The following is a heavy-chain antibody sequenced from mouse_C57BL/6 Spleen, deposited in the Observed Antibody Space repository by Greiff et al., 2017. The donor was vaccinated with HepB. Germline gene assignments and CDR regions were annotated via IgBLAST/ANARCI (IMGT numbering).Heavy chain of an antibody. CDR2: IYPGDGDT. Sequence: VQLQESGPELVKPGASVKISCKASGYAFSSSWMNWVKQRPGKGLEWIGRIYPGDGDTNYNGKFKGKATLTADKSSSTAYMQLSSLTSEDSAVYFCARTGDYGWYFDVWGTGTTVTVSS. J-gene: IGHJ1*03. V-gene: IGHV1-82*01. D-gene: IGHD2-4*01. CDR3: ARTGDYGWYFDV. CDR1: GYAFSSSW.